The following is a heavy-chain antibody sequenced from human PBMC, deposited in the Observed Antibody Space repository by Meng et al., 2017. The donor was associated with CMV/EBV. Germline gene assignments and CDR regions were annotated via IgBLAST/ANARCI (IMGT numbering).Heavy chain of an antibody. CDR1: GFTFSSYW. V-gene: IGHV3-7*01. J-gene: IGHJ3*02. CDR3: ARGNNYDFWSGDAFDI. D-gene: IGHD3-3*01. Sequence: GESLKISCAASGFTFSSYWMSWVRQAPGKGLEWVANIKQDGSEKYYVDSVKGRFTISRDNAKNSLYLQMNSLRAEDTAVYYCARGNNYDFWSGDAFDIWGQGIMVTVSS. CDR2: IKQDGSEK.